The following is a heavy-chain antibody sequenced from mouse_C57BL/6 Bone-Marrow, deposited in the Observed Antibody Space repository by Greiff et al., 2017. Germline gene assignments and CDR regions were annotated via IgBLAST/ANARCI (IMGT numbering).Heavy chain of an antibody. CDR3: AREIYYYGSSFLY. CDR1: GYAFTNYL. Sequence: VQLQQSGAELVRPGTSVKVSCKASGYAFTNYLIAWVKQRPGQGLEWIGVINPGSGGTNYNEKFKGKATLTADKSSSTAYMQLSSLTSEDSAVYFCAREIYYYGSSFLYWGQGTLVTVSA. D-gene: IGHD1-1*01. CDR2: INPGSGGT. J-gene: IGHJ3*01. V-gene: IGHV1-54*01.